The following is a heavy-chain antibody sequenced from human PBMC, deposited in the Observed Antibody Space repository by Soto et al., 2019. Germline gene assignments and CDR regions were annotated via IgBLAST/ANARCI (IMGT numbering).Heavy chain of an antibody. CDR3: ARAGMVRGVKYNWFDP. D-gene: IGHD3-10*01. Sequence: QVQLVQSGAEVKKPGASVKVSCKASGYTFTSYDINWVRQATGQGLEWMGWMNPNSGNTGYAQKFQGRVTMTRNTSLSTAYMELSSLRSEDTAVYYCARAGMVRGVKYNWFDPWGQGTLVTVSS. CDR2: MNPNSGNT. V-gene: IGHV1-8*01. J-gene: IGHJ5*02. CDR1: GYTFTSYD.